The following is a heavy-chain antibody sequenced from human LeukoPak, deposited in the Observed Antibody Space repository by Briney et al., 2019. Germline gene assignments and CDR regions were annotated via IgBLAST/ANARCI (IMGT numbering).Heavy chain of an antibody. J-gene: IGHJ6*02. CDR2: INPSGGST. D-gene: IGHD3-3*01. CDR1: GGTFSSYA. V-gene: IGHV1-46*01. Sequence: WDSVKVSCKASGGTFSSYAISWVRQAPGQGLEWMGIINPSGGSTSYAQKFQGRVTMTRDTSTSTAYMELSSLRSEDTAVYYCARADTIFGVAQQGYYYGMDVWGQGTTVTVSS. CDR3: ARADTIFGVAQQGYYYGMDV.